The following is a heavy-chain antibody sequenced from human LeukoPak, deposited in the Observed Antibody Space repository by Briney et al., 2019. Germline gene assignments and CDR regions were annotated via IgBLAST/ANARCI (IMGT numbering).Heavy chain of an antibody. Sequence: SETLSLTCAVSGGSISSGGYSWSWIRQPPGKGLEWIGYIYHSGSTYYNPSLKSRVTISVDRSKNQFSLKLSSVTAADTAVYYCARAVTMVRGSSRPFDYWGQGTLVTVSS. D-gene: IGHD3-10*01. CDR3: ARAVTMVRGSSRPFDY. CDR2: IYHSGST. CDR1: GGSISSGGYS. V-gene: IGHV4-30-2*01. J-gene: IGHJ4*02.